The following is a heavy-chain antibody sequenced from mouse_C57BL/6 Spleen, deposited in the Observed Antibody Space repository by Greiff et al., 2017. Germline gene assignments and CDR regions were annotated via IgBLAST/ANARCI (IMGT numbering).Heavy chain of an antibody. Sequence: EVQVVESGGGLVQPGGSLSLSCAASGFTFTDYYMSWVRQPPGEALEWLGFIRHKANGYTTEYSASVKGRFTISRDTSQSILYLQMNALRAEDSATYYCARSYDGYDFYAMDYWGQGTSVTVSS. CDR3: ARSYDGYDFYAMDY. CDR1: GFTFTDYY. J-gene: IGHJ4*01. CDR2: IRHKANGYTT. D-gene: IGHD2-3*01. V-gene: IGHV7-3*01.